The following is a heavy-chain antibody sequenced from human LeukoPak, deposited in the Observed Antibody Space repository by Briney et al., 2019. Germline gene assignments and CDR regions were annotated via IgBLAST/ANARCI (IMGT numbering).Heavy chain of an antibody. J-gene: IGHJ4*02. CDR3: ARGADQEFDF. Sequence: ASVKVSCKSSGHTFNNHFIHWVRQAPGQGLEWMGMINPRDGTTRTLQKFQGRATMTRDTSTSTLYMGLSSLRSEDTATYFCARGADQEFDFWGQGTLVTVSS. V-gene: IGHV1-46*02. CDR1: GHTFNNHF. CDR2: INPRDGTT.